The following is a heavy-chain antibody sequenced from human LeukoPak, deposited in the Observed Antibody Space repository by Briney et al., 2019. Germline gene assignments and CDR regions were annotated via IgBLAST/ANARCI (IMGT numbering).Heavy chain of an antibody. V-gene: IGHV4-38-2*02. J-gene: IGHJ6*03. CDR3: TRDPGYVRYMDV. CDR1: GHSINTDYY. Sequence: SETLSLTCTVSGHSINTDYYWAWVRQPPGKGLEWIGSIYHSGSTYYGPALKSRVTISVDTSKNQFSLQLSSVTAADTAVYYCTRDPGYVRYMDVWGKGTTVTVSS. D-gene: IGHD1-1*01. CDR2: IYHSGST.